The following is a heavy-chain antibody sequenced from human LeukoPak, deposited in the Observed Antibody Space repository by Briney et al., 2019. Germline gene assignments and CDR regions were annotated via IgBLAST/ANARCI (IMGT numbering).Heavy chain of an antibody. J-gene: IGHJ5*02. CDR3: TRNSGTYNWWDP. Sequence: TGGSLKLSCAASGFTFSGSAIHWVRQSSGKGLEWVGQIDKKDKGYATATAYAASVKGRFTISRDDSINTAYLQMKSLKTEDTALYYCTRNSGTYNWWDPGGKGTRVTVSS. CDR2: IDKKDKGYATAT. D-gene: IGHD1-26*01. V-gene: IGHV3-73*01. CDR1: GFTFSGSA.